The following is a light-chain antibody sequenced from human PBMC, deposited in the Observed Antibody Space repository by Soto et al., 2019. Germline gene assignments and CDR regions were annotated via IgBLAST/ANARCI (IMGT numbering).Light chain of an antibody. CDR1: EDIXSY. Sequence: QLTQSTSSXSASVGDRDTFTCRAREDIXSYLVRYQQKPGAAPKLVIDDXSALPSGGPSRFSGSGSATDFTLTISSLHPEYFAVYFFQQFKNYTSTFGQGTRLEIK. V-gene: IGKV1-9*01. CDR3: QQFKNYTST. J-gene: IGKJ5*01. CDR2: DXS.